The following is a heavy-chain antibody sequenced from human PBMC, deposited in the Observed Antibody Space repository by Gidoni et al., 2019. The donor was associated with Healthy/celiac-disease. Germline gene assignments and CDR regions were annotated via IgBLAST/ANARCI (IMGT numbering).Heavy chain of an antibody. Sequence: QLQLQESGPGLVKPSETLSLTCTVSGGSISSSSYYWGWIRQPPGKGLEWIGSIYYSGSTYYNPSLKSRVTISVDTSKNQFSLKLSSVTAADTAVYYCASLYYDFWSGYYRYGWFDPWGQGTLVTVSS. CDR2: IYYSGST. D-gene: IGHD3-3*01. CDR1: GGSISSSSYY. J-gene: IGHJ5*02. V-gene: IGHV4-39*01. CDR3: ASLYYDFWSGYYRYGWFDP.